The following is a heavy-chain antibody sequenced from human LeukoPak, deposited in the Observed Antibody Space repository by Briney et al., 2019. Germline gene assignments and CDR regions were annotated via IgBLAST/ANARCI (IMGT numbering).Heavy chain of an antibody. CDR3: ARVETPVTTTPPFDH. Sequence: SETLSLTCTVSGGSISSYYWSWIRQPPGKGLEWIGYNYYSGSTNYNPSLKSRVTISVDTPKNQFSLKLSSVTAADTAVYYCARVETPVTTTPPFDHWGQGTLVTVSS. V-gene: IGHV4-59*08. CDR2: NYYSGST. D-gene: IGHD4-17*01. CDR1: GGSISSYY. J-gene: IGHJ4*02.